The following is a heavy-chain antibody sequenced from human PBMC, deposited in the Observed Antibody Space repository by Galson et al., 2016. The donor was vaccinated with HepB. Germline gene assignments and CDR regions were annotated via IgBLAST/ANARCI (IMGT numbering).Heavy chain of an antibody. J-gene: IGHJ3*02. CDR2: IHPGDSDT. V-gene: IGHV5-51*01. CDR1: GYNFASFW. CDR3: ASPQPSHYDILTAYYNVGAFDI. Sequence: QSGAEVKKPGESLKISCKVSGYNFASFWIAWVRQMPGKGLECMGIIHPGDSDTRYSPSFEGQVNISADKSISTAYLQWTSLKASDTAMYYCASPQPSHYDILTAYYNVGAFDIWGQGTTVIVSS. D-gene: IGHD3-9*01.